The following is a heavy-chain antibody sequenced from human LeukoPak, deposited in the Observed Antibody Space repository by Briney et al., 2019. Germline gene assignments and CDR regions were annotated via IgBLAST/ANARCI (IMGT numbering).Heavy chain of an antibody. CDR2: IYYSGST. CDR3: ARAVQLERPPPLIGYYYMDV. D-gene: IGHD1-1*01. Sequence: SETLSLTCTVSGGSISSYYWSWIRQPPGKGLEWIGYIYYSGSTNYKPSLKSRATISVDTSKNQFSLKLSSVTAADTAVYYCARAVQLERPPPLIGYYYMDVWGKGTTVTVSS. V-gene: IGHV4-59*01. CDR1: GGSISSYY. J-gene: IGHJ6*03.